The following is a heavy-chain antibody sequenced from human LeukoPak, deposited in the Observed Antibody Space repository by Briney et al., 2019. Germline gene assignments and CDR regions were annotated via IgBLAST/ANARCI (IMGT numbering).Heavy chain of an antibody. J-gene: IGHJ4*02. V-gene: IGHV4-30-4*01. CDR1: GGSISSGDYY. CDR2: IYYSGST. D-gene: IGHD2-15*01. Sequence: SETLSLTCTVSGGSISSGDYYWSWIRQPPGKGLEWIGYIYYSGSTYYNPSLKSRVTISVDTSKNQFSLKLSSVTAADTAVYYCARGVVAAATHDYWGQGTLVTVSS. CDR3: ARGVVAAATHDY.